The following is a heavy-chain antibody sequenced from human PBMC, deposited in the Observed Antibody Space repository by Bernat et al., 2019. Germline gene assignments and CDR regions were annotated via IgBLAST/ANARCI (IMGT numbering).Heavy chain of an antibody. CDR2: IKSKTDGGTT. Sequence: EVQLVESGGGLVKPGGSLRLSCAASGFTFSNAWMNWVRQAPGKGLEWVGHIKSKTDGGTTDYAAPVKGRFTISRDDSKNTLYLQMNSLKTEDTAVYYCTPGNVWGQGTTVTVSS. CDR3: TPGNV. CDR1: GFTFSNAW. V-gene: IGHV3-15*07. J-gene: IGHJ6*02.